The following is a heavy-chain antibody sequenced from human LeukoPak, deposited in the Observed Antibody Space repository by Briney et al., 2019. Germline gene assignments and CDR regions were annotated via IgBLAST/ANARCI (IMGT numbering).Heavy chain of an antibody. D-gene: IGHD5-18*01. CDR2: ISSYSGST. J-gene: IGHJ2*01. CDR1: GGSISSSSYS. V-gene: IGHV4-39*07. CDR3: ARSRGGYSYYWYFDL. Sequence: SETLSLTCTVSGGSISSSSYSWGWIRQPPGKGLEWIVSISSYSGSTYYNPSLKSRVTISVDTSKNQFSLKLSSVTAADTAVYYCARSRGGYSYYWYFDLWGRGTLVTVSS.